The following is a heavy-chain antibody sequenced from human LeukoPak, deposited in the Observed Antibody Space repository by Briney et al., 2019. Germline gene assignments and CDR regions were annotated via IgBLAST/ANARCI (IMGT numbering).Heavy chain of an antibody. J-gene: IGHJ6*03. CDR1: GGTFSSYA. CDR2: IIPIFGTA. CDR3: ARDGGFCSSTSCYNGDYYYYYMDV. D-gene: IGHD2-2*02. V-gene: IGHV1-69*05. Sequence: GASVKVSCKASGGTFSSYAISWVRQAPGQGLEWMGGIIPIFGTANYAQKFQGRVTITTDESTSTAYMELSSLRSEDTAVYYCARDGGFCSSTSCYNGDYYYYYMDVWGKGTTVTVSS.